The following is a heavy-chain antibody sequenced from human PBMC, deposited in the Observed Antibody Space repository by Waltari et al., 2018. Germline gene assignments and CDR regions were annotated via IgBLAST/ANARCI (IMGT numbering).Heavy chain of an antibody. CDR3: AREWDYGDYVDAFDI. J-gene: IGHJ3*02. Sequence: EVQLVESGGGLIQPGGSLRLSCAASGFTVSSNYMSWVRQAPGKGLEWVSVIYSGGSTYYADSVKGRFTISRDNSKNTLYLQMNSLRAEDTAVYYCAREWDYGDYVDAFDIWGQGTMVTVSS. D-gene: IGHD4-17*01. CDR2: IYSGGST. CDR1: GFTVSSNY. V-gene: IGHV3-53*01.